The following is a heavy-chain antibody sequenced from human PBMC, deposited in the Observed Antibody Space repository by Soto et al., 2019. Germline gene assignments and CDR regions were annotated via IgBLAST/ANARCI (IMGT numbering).Heavy chain of an antibody. CDR3: ASRGVYYFDH. Sequence: RGSLRLSCAASGFTFTSSAMSWVRQAPGKGLEWVSTINSAGNTYYADSVKGRFTISRDNSKNTLYLEMNSLRAEDTAVYYCASRGVYYFDHWGQGSLVTVSS. J-gene: IGHJ4*02. CDR1: GFTFTSSA. V-gene: IGHV3-23*01. CDR2: INSAGNT. D-gene: IGHD2-8*02.